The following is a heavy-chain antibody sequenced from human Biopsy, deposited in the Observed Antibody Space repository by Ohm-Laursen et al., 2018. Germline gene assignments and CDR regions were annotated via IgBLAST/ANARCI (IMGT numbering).Heavy chain of an antibody. CDR2: VYLDHAR. J-gene: IGHJ4*02. CDR1: GLSLSSSGVS. Sequence: TQTLTLTCTVSGLSLSSSGVSVSWILQPPGKALEWPARVYLDHARYYTTFPETRLTISKDTSKTRVVLTMTNMDPVDTATYYCARLGIHYFQSSTAYYFDDWGQATLVTVSS. V-gene: IGHV2-70*11. CDR3: ARLGIHYFQSSTAYYFDD. D-gene: IGHD3-22*01.